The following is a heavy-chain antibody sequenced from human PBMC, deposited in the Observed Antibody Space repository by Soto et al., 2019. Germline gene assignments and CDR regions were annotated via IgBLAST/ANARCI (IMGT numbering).Heavy chain of an antibody. J-gene: IGHJ6*02. CDR2: INPGDSDI. Sequence: GESLKIAGKASGYSFTTYWIAWVRQMPGKGLEWMGIINPGDSDIRYSPSFQGQVTISADNSISTAYLQWSSLKASDTAMYYCARHEQFYYYYYGMDVWGQGTAVTVSS. CDR1: GYSFTTYW. D-gene: IGHD4-4*01. CDR3: ARHEQFYYYYYGMDV. V-gene: IGHV5-51*01.